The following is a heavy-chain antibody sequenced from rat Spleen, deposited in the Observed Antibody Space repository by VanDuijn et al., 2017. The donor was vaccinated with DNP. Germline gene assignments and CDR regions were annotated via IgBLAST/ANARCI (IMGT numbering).Heavy chain of an antibody. CDR3: AKHWYGGFDY. V-gene: IGHV5S23*01. Sequence: EVQLVESGGGLLQPGRSLKLSCAASGFTFSDYDMAWVRQAPTKGLEWVAAINSDGLVTYHRHSVKGRFTVSRDNRKSILYLQMDILRSEDTATYYCAKHWYGGFDYWGQGVMVTISP. D-gene: IGHD1-11*01. CDR1: GFTFSDYD. CDR2: INSDGLVT. J-gene: IGHJ2*01.